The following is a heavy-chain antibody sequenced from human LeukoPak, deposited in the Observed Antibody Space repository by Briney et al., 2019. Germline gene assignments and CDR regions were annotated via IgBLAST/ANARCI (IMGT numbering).Heavy chain of an antibody. V-gene: IGHV1-69*13. CDR3: AREVITFGGVIVRTYYFDY. J-gene: IGHJ4*02. CDR1: GGTFSSYA. D-gene: IGHD3-16*02. Sequence: ASVKVSCKASGGTFSSYAISWERQAPGQGLEWMGGIIPIFGTANYAQKFQGRVTITADESTSTAYMELSSLRSEDTAVYYCAREVITFGGVIVRTYYFDYWGQGTLVTVSS. CDR2: IIPIFGTA.